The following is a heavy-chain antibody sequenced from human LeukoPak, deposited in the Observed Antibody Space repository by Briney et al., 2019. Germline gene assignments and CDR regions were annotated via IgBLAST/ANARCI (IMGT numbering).Heavy chain of an antibody. V-gene: IGHV3-23*01. J-gene: IGHJ5*02. Sequence: GGSLRLSCAASGFTFSGYAMSWVRQAPGKGLEWVSAISGTGGSTYYADSVKGRFTISRDNAKNSLYLQMNSLRAEDTAVYYCARGYYYDSSGYYHQYNWFDPWGQGTLVTASS. CDR1: GFTFSGYA. CDR2: ISGTGGST. CDR3: ARGYYYDSSGYYHQYNWFDP. D-gene: IGHD3-22*01.